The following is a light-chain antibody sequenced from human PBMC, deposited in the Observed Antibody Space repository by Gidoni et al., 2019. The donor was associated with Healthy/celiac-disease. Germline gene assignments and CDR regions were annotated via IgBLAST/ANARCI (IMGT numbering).Light chain of an antibody. CDR2: EVS. CDR3: SSYTSSSTLAV. V-gene: IGLV2-14*01. J-gene: IGLJ2*01. CDR1: SSDVGGYNY. Sequence: QSALPQPASVSGSPGQSITIPCTGTSSDVGGYNYVSWYQQHPGKAPKLMIYEVSNRPSGVANRFSGAKSGNTASLTISGLQAEDEADYYCSSYTSSSTLAVFGGGTKLTVL.